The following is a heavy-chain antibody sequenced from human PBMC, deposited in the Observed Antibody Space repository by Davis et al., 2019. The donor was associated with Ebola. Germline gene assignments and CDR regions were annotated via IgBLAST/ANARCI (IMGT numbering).Heavy chain of an antibody. V-gene: IGHV1-69*13. CDR3: ARDFDGGNYYFDY. Sequence: SVTVSCKTSGGSFSSHPISWVRQAPRQGLEWMGGIIPIFDTPHYAQKFQGRITITADASTSTAYIELSSLRSEDTATYFGARDFDGGNYYFDYWGPGTPVTVSS. CDR1: GGSFSSHP. CDR2: IIPIFDTP. D-gene: IGHD3-9*01. J-gene: IGHJ4*02.